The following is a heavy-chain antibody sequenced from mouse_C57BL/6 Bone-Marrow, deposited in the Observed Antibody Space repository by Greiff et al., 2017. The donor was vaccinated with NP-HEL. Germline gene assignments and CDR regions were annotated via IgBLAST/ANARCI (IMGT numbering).Heavy chain of an antibody. J-gene: IGHJ2*01. D-gene: IGHD1-1*01. CDR2: INPNNGGT. V-gene: IGHV1-26*01. CDR3: AILLNYFDY. Sequence: EVQLQQSGPELVKPGASVKISCKASGYTFTDYYMNWVKQSHGKSLEWIGDINPNNGGTSYNQKFKGKATLTVDKSSSTAYMELRSLTSEDSAVYYCAILLNYFDYWGQGTTLTVSS. CDR1: GYTFTDYY.